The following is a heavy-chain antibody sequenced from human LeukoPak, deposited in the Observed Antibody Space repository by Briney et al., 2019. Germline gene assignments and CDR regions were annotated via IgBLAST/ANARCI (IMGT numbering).Heavy chain of an antibody. V-gene: IGHV4-34*01. J-gene: IGHJ4*02. D-gene: IGHD3-9*01. Sequence: PSETLSLTCAVYGGSFSGYYWSWIRQPPGKGLEWIGEINHSGSTNYNPSLKSRVTISVDTSKNQFSLKLSSVTAADTAVYYCARGRLNYDILTGYYTRFFDYWGQGTLVTVSS. CDR2: INHSGST. CDR3: ARGRLNYDILTGYYTRFFDY. CDR1: GGSFSGYY.